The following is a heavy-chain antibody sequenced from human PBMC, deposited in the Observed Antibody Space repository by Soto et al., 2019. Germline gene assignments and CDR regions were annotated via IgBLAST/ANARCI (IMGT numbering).Heavy chain of an antibody. CDR3: ARDSSGWYFYGMDV. V-gene: IGHV3-7*03. D-gene: IGHD6-19*01. CDR1: GFTFSSYW. CDR2: IKQDGSEK. Sequence: EVQLVESGGGLVQPGGSLRLSCAASGFTFSSYWMSWVRQAPGKGLEWVANIKQDGSEKYYVDSVKGRFTISRDNAKNSLYLQMNSPRAEDTAVYYCARDSSGWYFYGMDVWGQGTTVTVSS. J-gene: IGHJ6*02.